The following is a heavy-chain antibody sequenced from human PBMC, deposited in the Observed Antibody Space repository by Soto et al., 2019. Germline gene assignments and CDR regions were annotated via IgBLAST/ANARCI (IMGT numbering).Heavy chain of an antibody. CDR3: ARTSDSSGWDFDY. CDR1: GYTFTGYY. D-gene: IGHD6-19*01. V-gene: IGHV1-2*04. J-gene: IGHJ4*02. Sequence: ASVKVSCKASGYTFTGYYMHWVRQAPGQGLEWMGWINPNSGGTNYAQKFQGWVTMTRDTSISTAYMELSRLRSDDTAVYYCARTSDSSGWDFDYWGQGTLVTVSS. CDR2: INPNSGGT.